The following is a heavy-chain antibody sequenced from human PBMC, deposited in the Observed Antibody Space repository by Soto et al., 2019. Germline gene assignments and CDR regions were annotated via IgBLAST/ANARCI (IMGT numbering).Heavy chain of an antibody. V-gene: IGHV4-59*08. CDR1: GGSISSYY. D-gene: IGHD3-9*01. CDR2: IYYSGST. CDR3: ARQRYDILTGYPLDY. Sequence: PSETLSLTCTVSGGSISSYYWSWIRQPPGKGLEWIGYIYYSGSTNYNPSLKSRVTISVDTSKNQFSLKLSSVTAADTAVYYCARQRYDILTGYPLDYWGQGTLVTVSS. J-gene: IGHJ4*02.